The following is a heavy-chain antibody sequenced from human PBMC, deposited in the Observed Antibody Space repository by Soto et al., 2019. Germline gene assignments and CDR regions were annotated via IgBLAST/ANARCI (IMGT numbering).Heavy chain of an antibody. CDR2: IYYSGST. V-gene: IGHV4-59*01. J-gene: IGHJ4*02. CDR1: GGSISSYY. CDR3: ARVHSSGWYVVDY. D-gene: IGHD6-19*01. Sequence: PSETLSLTCTVSGGSISSYYWSWIRQPPGKGLEWIGYIYYSGSTNYNPSLKSRVTISVDTPKNQFSLKLSSVTAADTAVYYCARVHSSGWYVVDYWGQGTLVTVSS.